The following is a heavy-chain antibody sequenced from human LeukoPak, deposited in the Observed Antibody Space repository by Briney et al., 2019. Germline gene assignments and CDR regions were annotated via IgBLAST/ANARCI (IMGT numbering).Heavy chain of an antibody. CDR3: ARWSIAIVGAPKGGWFDP. D-gene: IGHD1-26*01. Sequence: SETLSLTCTVSGGSISSYYWSWIRQPPGKGLEWIGYIYYSGSTNYNPSLKSRVTISVDTSKNQFSLKLSSVTAADTAVHYCARWSIAIVGAPKGGWFDPWGQGTLVTVSS. J-gene: IGHJ5*02. V-gene: IGHV4-59*01. CDR2: IYYSGST. CDR1: GGSISSYY.